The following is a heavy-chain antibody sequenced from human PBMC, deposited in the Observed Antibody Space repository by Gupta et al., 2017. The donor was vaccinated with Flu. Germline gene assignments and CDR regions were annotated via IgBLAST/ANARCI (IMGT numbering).Heavy chain of an antibody. D-gene: IGHD3-10*01. Sequence: QLQLQESGPGLVKPSETLSLTCTVSGGSISSSRYYWGWIRQPPGKGLEWIGTIYYSGSTYYKPSLKSRVNISVDTSKNQFSLKLSSVTAADTAVYYCAIPTGGADGDYWGQGTLVTVSS. CDR2: IYYSGST. CDR1: GGSISSSRYY. CDR3: AIPTGGADGDY. V-gene: IGHV4-39*01. J-gene: IGHJ4*02.